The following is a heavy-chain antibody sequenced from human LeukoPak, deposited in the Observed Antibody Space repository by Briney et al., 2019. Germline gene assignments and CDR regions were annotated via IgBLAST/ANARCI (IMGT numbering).Heavy chain of an antibody. CDR1: GGSISSYY. D-gene: IGHD4-17*01. J-gene: IGHJ3*02. Sequence: SETLSLTCTVSGGSISSYYWSWTRQPPGKGLEWIGYIYYSGSTNYNPSLKSRVTISVDTSKNQFSLKLSSVTAADTAVYYCARGFYGDPSSAFDIWGQGTMVTVSS. CDR3: ARGFYGDPSSAFDI. V-gene: IGHV4-59*01. CDR2: IYYSGST.